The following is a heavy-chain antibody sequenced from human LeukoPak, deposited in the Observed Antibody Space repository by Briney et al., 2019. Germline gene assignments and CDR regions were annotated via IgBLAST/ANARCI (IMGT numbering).Heavy chain of an antibody. CDR3: ARRAYTYGGSFDY. CDR2: ISSSSSYI. D-gene: IGHD5-18*01. J-gene: IGHJ4*02. CDR1: GFTFSSYS. Sequence: GGSLRLSCAASGFTFSSYSMNWVRQAPGKGLEWVSSISSSSSYIYYADSVKGRFTISRDNAKSSLYLQMNSLRAEDTAIYYCARRAYTYGGSFDYWGQGTLVTVSS. V-gene: IGHV3-21*01.